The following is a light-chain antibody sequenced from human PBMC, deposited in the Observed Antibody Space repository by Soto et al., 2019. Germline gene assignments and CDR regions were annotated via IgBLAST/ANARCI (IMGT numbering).Light chain of an antibody. J-gene: IGLJ1*01. CDR1: SSDVGAYNY. V-gene: IGLV2-14*01. CDR3: TSYTSISTYV. CDR2: GVS. Sequence: QSALTQSASVSGSPGQSITISCTGTSSDVGAYNYVSWYQHHPGKAPRLVIYGVSNRPSGISDRFSGSKSGNTASLTISGLLAEDEADYYCTSYTSISTYVFGTGTKVTVL.